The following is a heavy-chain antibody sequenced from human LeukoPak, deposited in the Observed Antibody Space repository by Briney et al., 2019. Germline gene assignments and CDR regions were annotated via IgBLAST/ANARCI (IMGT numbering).Heavy chain of an antibody. Sequence: SETLSLTCTVSGGSISSGDHYWSWIRPPPGKGLEWIGHIYYSGSTYYNPSLKSRVTISVDTSKNQFSLKLSSVSAADTAVYYCARRGYCSGGSCYAGLNWFDPWGQGTLVTVSS. CDR2: IYYSGST. D-gene: IGHD2-15*01. CDR1: GGSISSGDHY. CDR3: ARRGYCSGGSCYAGLNWFDP. V-gene: IGHV4-30-4*01. J-gene: IGHJ5*02.